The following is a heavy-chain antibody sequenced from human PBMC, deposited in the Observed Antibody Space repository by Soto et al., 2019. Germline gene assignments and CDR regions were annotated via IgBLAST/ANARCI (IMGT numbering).Heavy chain of an antibody. J-gene: IGHJ4*02. CDR3: ARDRDPTVLSSTYYYDSSGYYTGND. V-gene: IGHV3-30-3*01. CDR1: GFTFSSYA. CDR2: ISYDGSNK. Sequence: PGGSLRLSCAASGFTFSSYAMHWVRQAPGKGLEWVAVISYDGSNKYYADSVKGRFTISRDNSKNTLYLQMNSLRAEDTAVYYCARDRDPTVLSSTYYYDSSGYYTGNDWGQGTLVTVS. D-gene: IGHD3-22*01.